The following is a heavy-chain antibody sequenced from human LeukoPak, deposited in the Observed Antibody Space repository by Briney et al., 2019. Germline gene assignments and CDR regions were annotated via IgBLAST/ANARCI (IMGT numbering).Heavy chain of an antibody. CDR1: GGTFSSYA. Sequence: SVKVSCKASGGTFSSYAISWVRQAPGQGLEWMGRIIPIFGTANYAQKFQGRVTITTDESTSTAYMELSRLRSDDTAVYYCASPRGRDGYNYGFFDYWGQGTLVTVSS. CDR2: IIPIFGTA. V-gene: IGHV1-69*05. D-gene: IGHD5-24*01. J-gene: IGHJ4*02. CDR3: ASPRGRDGYNYGFFDY.